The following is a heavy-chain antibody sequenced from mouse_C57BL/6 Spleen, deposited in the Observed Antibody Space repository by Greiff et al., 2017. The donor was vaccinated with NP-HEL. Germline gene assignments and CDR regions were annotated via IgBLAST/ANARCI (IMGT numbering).Heavy chain of an antibody. CDR3: ARSHYGDDY. D-gene: IGHD1-1*02. J-gene: IGHJ2*01. Sequence: VQLQQPGAELVKPGASVKLSCKASGYTFTSYWMQWVKQRPGQGLEWIGEIDPSDSYTNYNQKFKGKATLTVDTSSSTAYMQLSSLTSEDSAVYYCARSHYGDDYWGQGTTLTVSS. CDR1: GYTFTSYW. CDR2: IDPSDSYT. V-gene: IGHV1-50*01.